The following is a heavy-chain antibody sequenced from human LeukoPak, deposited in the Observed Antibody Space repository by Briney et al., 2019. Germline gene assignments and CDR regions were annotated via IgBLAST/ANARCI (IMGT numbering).Heavy chain of an antibody. CDR1: GGSISSSSYY. CDR2: IYYSGST. CDR3: ARHQTVGASINVIDY. V-gene: IGHV4-39*01. J-gene: IGHJ4*02. Sequence: SETPSLTCTVSGGSISSSSYYWGWIRQPPGKGLEWIGSIYYSGSTYYNPSLKSRVTISVDTSKNQFSLKLSSVTAADTAVYYCARHQTVGASINVIDYWGQGTLVTVSS. D-gene: IGHD1-26*01.